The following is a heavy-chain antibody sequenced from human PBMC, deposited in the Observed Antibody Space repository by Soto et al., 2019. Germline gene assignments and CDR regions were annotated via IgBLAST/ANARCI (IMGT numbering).Heavy chain of an antibody. D-gene: IGHD1-1*01. CDR2: INGGNGNT. Sequence: VSCKASGYSFSTHSMHWVRQAPGQGLEWMGWINGGNGNTKYSQKFRDRVTITRDASASTGYMELSSLRSEDTAVYYCARGKGMEENYYYYGMDVWGQGTTVTVSS. J-gene: IGHJ6*02. CDR1: GYSFSTHS. CDR3: ARGKGMEENYYYYGMDV. V-gene: IGHV1-3*01.